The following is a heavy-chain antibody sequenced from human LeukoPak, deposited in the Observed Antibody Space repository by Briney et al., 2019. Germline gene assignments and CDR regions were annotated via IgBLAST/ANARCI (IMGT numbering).Heavy chain of an antibody. V-gene: IGHV4-4*09. CDR3: ARQETSWFDP. CDR2: IYTSGST. Sequence: PSETLSLTCTVSGGSISSYYWSWLRQPPGKGLEWIGYIYTSGSTNYNPSLKSRVTISADTSKNQFSLKLSSVTAADTAVYYCARQETSWFDPWGQGTLVTVSS. J-gene: IGHJ5*02. D-gene: IGHD4-11*01. CDR1: GGSISSYY.